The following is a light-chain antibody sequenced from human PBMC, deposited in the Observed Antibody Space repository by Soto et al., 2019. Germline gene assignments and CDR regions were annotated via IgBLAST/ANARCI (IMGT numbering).Light chain of an antibody. V-gene: IGKV1-12*01. CDR3: HQASSFPYT. J-gene: IGKJ3*01. Sequence: DIQMTQSPSSVSASVGDTINITCRASQDIKKWLAWYQQKPGKAPKVLIYAASNLESGVSSRFSGSGAGTEFSLTISSLLTEDFATYFCHQASSFPYTFGPGTKVDIK. CDR2: AAS. CDR1: QDIKKW.